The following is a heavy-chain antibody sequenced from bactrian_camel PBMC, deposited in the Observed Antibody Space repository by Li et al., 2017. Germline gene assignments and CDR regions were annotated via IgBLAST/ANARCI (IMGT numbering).Heavy chain of an antibody. CDR2: ISKSGAVP. J-gene: IGHJ4*01. CDR3: VRDGALVRGTWYPN. Sequence: DVQLVESGGGLVQPGESPRLSCVASGFSFSNTDMTWARQTPGKDLEWVASISKSGAVPSVTPSVKGRFTISRDNDKNTAYLQMNSLKTEDSAVYYCVRDGALVRGTWYPNWGQGTQVTVS. D-gene: IGHD1*01. V-gene: IGHV3S40*01. CDR1: GFSFSNTD.